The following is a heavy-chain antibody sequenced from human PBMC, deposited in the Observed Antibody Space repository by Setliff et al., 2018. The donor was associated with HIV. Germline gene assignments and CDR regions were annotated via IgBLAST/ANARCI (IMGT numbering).Heavy chain of an antibody. V-gene: IGHV1-69*04. CDR1: GGSFTSYT. J-gene: IGHJ5*02. Sequence: ASVKVSCKASGGSFTSYTFSWVRQAPGQGLEWMGRIIPIVTIAHYAEQFVGRVTITADKSTSTTYMEVSSLRSEDTAVNYCARERPGDHYESAGYQLADWFDPWGQGTLVTVSS. CDR3: ARERPGDHYESAGYQLADWFDP. CDR2: IIPIVTIA. D-gene: IGHD3-22*01.